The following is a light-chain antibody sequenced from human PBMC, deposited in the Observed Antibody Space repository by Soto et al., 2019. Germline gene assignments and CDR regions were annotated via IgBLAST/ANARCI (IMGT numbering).Light chain of an antibody. CDR3: CSYAGSGTDNYV. J-gene: IGLJ1*01. Sequence: QSVLTQPASVSGSPGQSITISCTGTSSDIGTYNLVSWYQHYPGKAPKLMIYEGIKRPSGVSNRFSGSKSGNTAFLTISGLQAEDEADYYCCSYAGSGTDNYVFGSWTKVTVL. CDR2: EGI. V-gene: IGLV2-23*01. CDR1: SSDIGTYNL.